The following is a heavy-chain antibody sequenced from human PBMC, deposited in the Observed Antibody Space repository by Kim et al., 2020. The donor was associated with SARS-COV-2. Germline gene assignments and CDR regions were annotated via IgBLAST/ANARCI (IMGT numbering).Heavy chain of an antibody. V-gene: IGHV3-74*01. D-gene: IGHD2-2*01. Sequence: GGSLRLSCAASEFTFSTYWMYWVRQAPGKGLVWVSRISSSGNSTNYADSVKGRFTISRDNAKNTLYLQMNSLRAEDTAVYYCARASSTSCPCYYMDVWGKGTTVTAYS. CDR3: ARASSTSCPCYYMDV. J-gene: IGHJ6*03. CDR1: EFTFSTYW. CDR2: ISSSGNST.